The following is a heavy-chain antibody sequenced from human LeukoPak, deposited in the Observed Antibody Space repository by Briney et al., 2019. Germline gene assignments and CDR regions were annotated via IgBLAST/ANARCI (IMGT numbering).Heavy chain of an antibody. CDR1: GFTFSNHG. Sequence: PGGSLRLSCAASGFTFSNHGMHWVRQAPGKGLEWVAFIRYDGTDKYYADSVKGRFTISRDNSKNTLYLQMNSLRAEDTAVYYCARGGRRLQFSHYFDYWGQGTLITVSS. J-gene: IGHJ4*02. V-gene: IGHV3-30*02. D-gene: IGHD5-24*01. CDR2: IRYDGTDK. CDR3: ARGGRRLQFSHYFDY.